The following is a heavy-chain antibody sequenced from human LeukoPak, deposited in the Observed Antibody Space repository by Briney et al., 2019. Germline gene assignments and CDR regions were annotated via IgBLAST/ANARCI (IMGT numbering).Heavy chain of an antibody. CDR3: ARVGVDYYASGGFDY. CDR2: IYYSGRT. J-gene: IGHJ4*02. Sequence: PSETLSLTCTVSAGSISSSNYYWGWIRQPPGKGLEWIGRIYYSGRTYYNPSLKSRVTISVHTSKKQFSLKLSSVTAADTAVYYCARVGVDYYASGGFDYWGQGTLVIVSS. V-gene: IGHV4-39*07. D-gene: IGHD3-10*01. CDR1: AGSISSSNYY.